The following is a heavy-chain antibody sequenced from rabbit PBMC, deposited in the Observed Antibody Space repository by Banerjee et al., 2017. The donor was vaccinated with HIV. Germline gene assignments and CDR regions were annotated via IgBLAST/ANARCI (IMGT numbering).Heavy chain of an antibody. CDR2: IYGGSSGTT. J-gene: IGHJ4*01. CDR3: ARAAVDGYGWDL. Sequence: QSLEESGGGLVQPEGSLTLTCTASGFTFSSYWMNWVRQAPGKGLEWIAGIYGGSSGTTYYATWAKGRFTISKTSSTTVTLQMPSLTAADTATYFCARAAVDGYGWDLWGPGTLVT. CDR1: GFTFSSYW. D-gene: IGHD6-1*01. V-gene: IGHV1S40*01.